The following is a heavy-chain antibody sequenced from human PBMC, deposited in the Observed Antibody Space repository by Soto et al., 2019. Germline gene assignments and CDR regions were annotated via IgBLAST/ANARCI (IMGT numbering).Heavy chain of an antibody. Sequence: GGSLRLSCAASGFTFSSYAMSWVRQAPGKGLEWVSAISGSGGSTYYADSVKGRFTISRDNSKNTLYLQMNSLRAEDTAVYYCAKVFYYYDSSCYYYFDYWGQGTLVTVSS. CDR3: AKVFYYYDSSCYYYFDY. J-gene: IGHJ4*02. CDR1: GFTFSSYA. D-gene: IGHD3-22*01. V-gene: IGHV3-23*01. CDR2: ISGSGGST.